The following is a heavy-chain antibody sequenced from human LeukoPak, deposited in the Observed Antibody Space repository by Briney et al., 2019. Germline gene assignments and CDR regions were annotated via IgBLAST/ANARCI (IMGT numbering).Heavy chain of an antibody. CDR1: GFSFSAHW. J-gene: IGHJ4*02. Sequence: PGGSLRLSCAASGFSFSAHWMHWVRQAPGKGLVWVPQINGDATATNYAGSVKGRFTISRDNAKNTVHLQMSTLTAEDTAVYYCAKDKWWGASDHWGQGSLVTVSS. V-gene: IGHV3-74*01. D-gene: IGHD2-8*01. CDR2: INGDATAT. CDR3: AKDKWWGASDH.